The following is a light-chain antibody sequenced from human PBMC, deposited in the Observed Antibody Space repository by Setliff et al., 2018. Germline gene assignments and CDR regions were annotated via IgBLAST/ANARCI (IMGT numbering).Light chain of an antibody. CDR2: DNN. V-gene: IGLV1-51*01. J-gene: IGLJ2*01. Sequence: SVLTQPPSVSAAPRQKVTISCSGSSSNIGSSYVSWYQQVPGTAPKLLIYDNNKRPPGIPDRFSGSKSGASGTLGITGLQTGDEAEYYCATWDFSLRGVVFGGGTQLTVL. CDR3: ATWDFSLRGVV. CDR1: SSNIGSSY.